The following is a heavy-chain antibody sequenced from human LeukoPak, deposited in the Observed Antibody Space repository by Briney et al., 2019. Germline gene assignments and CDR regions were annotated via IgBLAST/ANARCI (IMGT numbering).Heavy chain of an antibody. V-gene: IGHV1-18*01. CDR1: VYTFTNYG. D-gene: IGHD3-9*01. CDR3: ARAIQRYFDWSHMGQFDY. CDR2: ISAYNGNT. J-gene: IGHJ4*02. Sequence: GASVTVSFKSSVYTFTNYGISWLRQAPGQGLEWMGWISAYNGNTNYAQKLQGRVTMTTDTSTSTAYMELRSLRSDDTAVYYCARAIQRYFDWSHMGQFDYWGQGTLVTVSS.